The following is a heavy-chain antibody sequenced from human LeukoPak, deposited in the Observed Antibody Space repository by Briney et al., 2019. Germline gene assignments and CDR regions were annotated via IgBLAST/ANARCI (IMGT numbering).Heavy chain of an antibody. CDR3: ARSLLEYSSSWVDY. Sequence: KTSETLSLTCTVSGGSISSHYWSWIRQPPGKGLEWIGYIYYSGSTNYNPSLKGRVTISVDTSKNQFSLKLSSVTAADTAVYYCARSLLEYSSSWVDYWGQGTLVTVSS. CDR1: GGSISSHY. V-gene: IGHV4-59*11. CDR2: IYYSGST. D-gene: IGHD6-6*01. J-gene: IGHJ4*02.